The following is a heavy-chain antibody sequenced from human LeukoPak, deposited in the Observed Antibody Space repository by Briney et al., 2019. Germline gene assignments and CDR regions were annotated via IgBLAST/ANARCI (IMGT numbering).Heavy chain of an antibody. Sequence: GGSLRLSCAASGFIFTSYSMNWVRQAPGKGLEWVSSISSSRNYIYYADSVKGRFTISRDNAKNSLYLQMNSLRAEDTAVYYCARDDSLTYYYDTSGYYSWGQGTLVTVSP. CDR1: GFIFTSYS. D-gene: IGHD3-22*01. V-gene: IGHV3-21*01. CDR3: ARDDSLTYYYDTSGYYS. CDR2: ISSSRNYI. J-gene: IGHJ4*02.